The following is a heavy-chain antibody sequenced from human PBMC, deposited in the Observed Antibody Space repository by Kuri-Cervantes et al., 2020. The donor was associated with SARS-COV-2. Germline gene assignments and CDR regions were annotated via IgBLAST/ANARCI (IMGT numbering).Heavy chain of an antibody. Sequence: GESLKISCTASGFTFSGYNVNWVRQAPGKGLEWVSSISSSSGYIYYTDSVMGRFTISRDNAKNSLYLQMNSLRAEDTAVYHCARERMTPLSKYPYYFDYWGQGTLVTVSS. CDR2: ISSSSGYI. V-gene: IGHV3-21*01. CDR1: GFTFSGYN. CDR3: ARERMTPLSKYPYYFDY. J-gene: IGHJ4*02. D-gene: IGHD2-2*02.